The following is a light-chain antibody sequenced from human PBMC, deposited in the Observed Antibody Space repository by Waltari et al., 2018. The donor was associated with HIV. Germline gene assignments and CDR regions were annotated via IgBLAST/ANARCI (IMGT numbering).Light chain of an antibody. Sequence: DIQMTQSPSSLSASVGDRVTITCLASQTFGECVNWYQVRPGTAPKLLAFGASTLQSTVSSRFSASGSATEFTLTSKSLQREDFATYVCQQTYRAPFTFGGGTRVEI. CDR1: QTFGEC. CDR3: QQTYRAPFT. J-gene: IGKJ4*01. V-gene: IGKV1-39*01. CDR2: GAS.